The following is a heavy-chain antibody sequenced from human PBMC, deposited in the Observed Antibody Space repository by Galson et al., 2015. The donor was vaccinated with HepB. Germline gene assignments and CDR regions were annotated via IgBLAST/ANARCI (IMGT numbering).Heavy chain of an antibody. V-gene: IGHV3-53*01. D-gene: IGHD2-21*02. Sequence: SLRLSCAASGFSVSSKFMSWVRQAPGKGLEWVSTLHRDGRTDYADSVKGRFTISRDNSQNSLYLQMNSLRVDDTAVYYRAGWVVTASWDYFGVDIWGQGTTVTVSS. J-gene: IGHJ6*02. CDR1: GFSVSSKF. CDR3: AGWVVTASWDYFGVDI. CDR2: LHRDGRT.